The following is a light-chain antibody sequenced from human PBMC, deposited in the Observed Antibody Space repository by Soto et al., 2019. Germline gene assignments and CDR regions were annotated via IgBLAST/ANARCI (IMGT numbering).Light chain of an antibody. CDR3: QQYSNYWT. CDR1: QSIGTS. J-gene: IGKJ1*01. V-gene: IGKV1-5*03. CDR2: KAS. Sequence: DIQMTQSPSTLSASVGDRVTITCRASQSIGTSLAWYQQRPGKAPNLLIYKASSLESGVPSRFSGSGSGTEFTLTISSVQPDDFANYYCQQYSNYWTFGQGTKVEIK.